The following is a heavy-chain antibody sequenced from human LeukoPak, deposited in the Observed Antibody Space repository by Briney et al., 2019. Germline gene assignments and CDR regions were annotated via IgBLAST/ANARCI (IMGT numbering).Heavy chain of an antibody. V-gene: IGHV3-9*03. CDR3: AKEGVWGSYRYFDY. CDR2: ISWNSGSI. Sequence: GGSLRLSCAASGFTFDDYAMHWVRQAPGKGLEWVSGISWNSGSIGYADSVKGRFTISRDNAKNSLYLQMNSLRAEDMALYYCAKEGVWGSYRYFDYWGQGTLVTVSS. CDR1: GFTFDDYA. D-gene: IGHD3-16*02. J-gene: IGHJ4*02.